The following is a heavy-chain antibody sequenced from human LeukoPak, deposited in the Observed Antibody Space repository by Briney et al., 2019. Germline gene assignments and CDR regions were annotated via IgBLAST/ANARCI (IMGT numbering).Heavy chain of an antibody. CDR2: IYYSGST. D-gene: IGHD2-2*01. CDR3: ARGGCSSTSCYEGPFDY. J-gene: IGHJ4*02. CDR1: GGSINSYY. Sequence: SETLSLTCTVSGGSINSYYWSWIRQPPGKGLEWIGYIYYSGSTNYNPSLKSRVTISVDTSKNQFSLKLSSVTAADTAVYYCARGGCSSTSCYEGPFDYWGQGTLVTVSS. V-gene: IGHV4-59*01.